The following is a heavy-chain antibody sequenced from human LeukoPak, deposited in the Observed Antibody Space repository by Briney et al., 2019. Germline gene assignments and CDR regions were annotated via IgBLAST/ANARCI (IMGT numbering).Heavy chain of an antibody. J-gene: IGHJ6*02. V-gene: IGHV3-30*03. D-gene: IGHD2-8*02. CDR2: ISYSGNDK. CDR3: ARAGAGGRMHHYYYGMDV. Sequence: GTSLRLSCEGSGFIFSDYGMHWVRQAPGKGLEWVASISYSGNDKYHTGSVMDRYTISRDNSKKTLYLQMNSLMADDTAVYYCARAGAGGRMHHYYYGMDVWGQGTTVTVSS. CDR1: GFIFSDYG.